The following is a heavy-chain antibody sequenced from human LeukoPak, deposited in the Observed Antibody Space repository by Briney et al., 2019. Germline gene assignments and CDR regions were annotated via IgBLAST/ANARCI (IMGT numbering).Heavy chain of an antibody. Sequence: SETLSLTCTVSGGPISSYYWSWIRQPAGKGLEWIGRIYTMGSTNYNPSLKSRVTMSVDTSKNQFSLKLSSVTAADTAVYYCARVAPSCYYDSSGYYHDAFDIWGQGTMVTVSS. CDR1: GGPISSYY. D-gene: IGHD3-22*01. CDR2: IYTMGST. CDR3: ARVAPSCYYDSSGYYHDAFDI. J-gene: IGHJ3*02. V-gene: IGHV4-4*07.